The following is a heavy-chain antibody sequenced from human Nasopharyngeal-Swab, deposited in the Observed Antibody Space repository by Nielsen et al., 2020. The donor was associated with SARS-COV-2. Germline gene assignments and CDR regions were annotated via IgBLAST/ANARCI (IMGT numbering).Heavy chain of an antibody. Sequence: SETLSPTGTVSGGSISSGSYYWSWIRQPAGKGLEWIGRTYTSGSTNYNPSPKSLVTISVDTSKNQFSLKLSSVTAADTAVYYCARDRRDGFMDVWGKGTTVTVSS. CDR3: ARDRRDGFMDV. CDR2: TYTSGST. D-gene: IGHD5-24*01. V-gene: IGHV4-61*02. CDR1: GGSISSGSYY. J-gene: IGHJ6*03.